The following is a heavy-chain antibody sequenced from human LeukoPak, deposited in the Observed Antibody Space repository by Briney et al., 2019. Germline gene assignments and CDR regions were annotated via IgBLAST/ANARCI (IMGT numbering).Heavy chain of an antibody. V-gene: IGHV4-4*02. CDR2: IFYSGSI. CDR3: AKTHSHFPPYFDY. Sequence: SGTLSLTCAVSGGSISTYNWWSWVRQPPGKGLEWIGEIFYSGSINYNPSLKSRVTLSLDKSKNQFSLQLSSVTAADTAMYYCAKTHSHFPPYFDYWGQGTLVIVSS. J-gene: IGHJ4*02. D-gene: IGHD4-11*01. CDR1: GGSISTYNW.